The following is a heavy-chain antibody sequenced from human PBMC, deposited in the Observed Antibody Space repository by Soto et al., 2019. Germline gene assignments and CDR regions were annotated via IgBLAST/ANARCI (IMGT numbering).Heavy chain of an antibody. J-gene: IGHJ4*02. CDR3: ARCYGSCFDY. Sequence: PSETLSLTCTVSGGSINNYYWSWIRQPPGKGLEWIGYIYYSGSTNYNPSLKSRVTISVDTSKNQFSLKLSSVTAADTAVYYCARCYGSCFDYWGQGTLVTVSS. D-gene: IGHD2-2*01. CDR1: GGSINNYY. V-gene: IGHV4-59*08. CDR2: IYYSGST.